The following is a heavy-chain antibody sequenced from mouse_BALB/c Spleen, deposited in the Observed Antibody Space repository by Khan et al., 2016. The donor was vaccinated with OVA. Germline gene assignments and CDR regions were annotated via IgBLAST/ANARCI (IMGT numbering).Heavy chain of an antibody. CDR2: INPSNGYT. V-gene: IGHV1-4*01. CDR3: VRDGAYHRNDGWFAY. D-gene: IGHD2-14*01. J-gene: IGHJ3*01. Sequence: VELVESGAELARPGASVKMSCKASGYTFTSYTIHWIKLRPGQGLEWIGYINPSNGYTNYNQKFRDKATLTADKSSTTAYMQLSSLTSDDSAVYNCVRDGAYHRNDGWFAYWDQGTLVTVSA. CDR1: GYTFTSYT.